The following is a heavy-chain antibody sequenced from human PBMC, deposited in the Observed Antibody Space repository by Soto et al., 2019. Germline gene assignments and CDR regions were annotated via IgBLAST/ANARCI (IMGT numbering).Heavy chain of an antibody. V-gene: IGHV3-49*03. CDR2: IRSKAYGGTT. CDR3: TRGGPDYGDYAAEADY. D-gene: IGHD4-17*01. J-gene: IGHJ4*02. Sequence: GGSLRLSCTASGFTFGDYAMSWFHQAPGKGLEWVGFIRSKAYGGTTEYAASVKGRFTISRDDSKSIAYLQMNSLKTEDTAVYYCTRGGPDYGDYAAEADYWGQGTLVTVSS. CDR1: GFTFGDYA.